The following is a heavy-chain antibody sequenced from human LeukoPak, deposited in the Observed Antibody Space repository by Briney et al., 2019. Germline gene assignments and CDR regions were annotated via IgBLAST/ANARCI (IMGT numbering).Heavy chain of an antibody. J-gene: IGHJ4*02. CDR1: GFTFRTSP. V-gene: IGHV3-30*04. Sequence: GGSLRLSCAASGFTFRTSPMHWVRQAPGKGLEWVAVISYDGKIKVYADSVKGRFTISRDIAKNMLYLEMNSLRTEDTAVYYCARDPQRGAPDYFDSWGQGTLVTVST. CDR2: ISYDGKIK. D-gene: IGHD6-25*01. CDR3: ARDPQRGAPDYFDS.